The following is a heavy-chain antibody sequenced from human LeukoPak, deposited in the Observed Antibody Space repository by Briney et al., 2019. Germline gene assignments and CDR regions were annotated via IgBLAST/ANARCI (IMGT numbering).Heavy chain of an antibody. J-gene: IGHJ4*02. CDR2: ISYDGGNK. V-gene: IGHV3-30*04. CDR3: ARTALYGDYAPHFDY. Sequence: PGRSLRLSCAASGFTFSSYAMHWVRQAPGKGLEWVAVISYDGGNKYYADSVKGRFTISRDNSKNTLYLQMNSLRAEDTAVYYCARTALYGDYAPHFDYWGQGTLVTVSS. CDR1: GFTFSSYA. D-gene: IGHD4-17*01.